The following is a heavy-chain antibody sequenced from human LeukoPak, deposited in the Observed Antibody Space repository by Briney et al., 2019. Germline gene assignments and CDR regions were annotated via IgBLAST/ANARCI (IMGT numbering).Heavy chain of an antibody. CDR1: GGSISSSSYY. J-gene: IGHJ4*02. V-gene: IGHV4-39*07. Sequence: SETLSLTCTVSGGSISSSSYYWGWIRQPPGKGLEWIGSIYYSGSTYYNPSLKSRVTISVDTSKNQFSLKLSSVTAADTAVYYCARVSLGFGELLPFDYWGQGTLVTVSS. CDR2: IYYSGST. CDR3: ARVSLGFGELLPFDY. D-gene: IGHD3-10*01.